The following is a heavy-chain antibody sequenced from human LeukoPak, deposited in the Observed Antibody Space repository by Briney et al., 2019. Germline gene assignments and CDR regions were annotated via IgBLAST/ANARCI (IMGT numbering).Heavy chain of an antibody. CDR2: IIENGGET. CDR1: GFTFGKYW. Sequence: GGSLRLSCVASGFTFGKYWMSWVRQAPGKGLEWVSGIIENGGETYYADSVRGRFTISRDNSKNTLYLQMNSLRAEDTAVYYCAKDYEYNSNTWYFHWGRGTLVSVSS. V-gene: IGHV3-23*01. D-gene: IGHD6-13*01. CDR3: AKDYEYNSNTWYFH. J-gene: IGHJ4*02.